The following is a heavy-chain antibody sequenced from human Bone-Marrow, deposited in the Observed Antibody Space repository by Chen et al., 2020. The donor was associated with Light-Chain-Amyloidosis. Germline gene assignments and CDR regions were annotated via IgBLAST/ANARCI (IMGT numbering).Heavy chain of an antibody. Sequence: EVQLVESGGGLVQPGGSLRLSCSASGFTFSSYAMHWVRQAPGKGLEYVSAISSNGGSTYYADSVKGRFTISRDNSKNTLYLQMSSLRAEDTAVYYCVKEAQDWFLDYWGQGTLVTVSS. CDR2: ISSNGGST. CDR1: GFTFSSYA. D-gene: IGHD3-9*01. V-gene: IGHV3-64D*06. CDR3: VKEAQDWFLDY. J-gene: IGHJ4*02.